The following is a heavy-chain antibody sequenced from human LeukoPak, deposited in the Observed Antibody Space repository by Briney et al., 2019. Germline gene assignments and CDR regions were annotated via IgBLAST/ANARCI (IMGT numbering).Heavy chain of an antibody. V-gene: IGHV4-4*07. CDR3: AGLNYYGSGSYYPYYYYYMDV. Sequence: SETLSLTCTVSGGSISSYYWSWLRQPAGKGLEWIGRIYTSGSTNYNPSLKSRVTMSVDTSKNQFSLKLSSVTAADTAVYYCAGLNYYGSGSYYPYYYYYMDVWGKGTTVTISS. CDR1: GGSISSYY. D-gene: IGHD3-10*01. CDR2: IYTSGST. J-gene: IGHJ6*03.